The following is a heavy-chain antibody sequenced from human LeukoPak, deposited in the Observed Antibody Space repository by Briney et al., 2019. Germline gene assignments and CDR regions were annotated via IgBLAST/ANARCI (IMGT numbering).Heavy chain of an antibody. V-gene: IGHV3-21*01. CDR3: AKDGKGYSREVAGIGY. Sequence: GGSLRLSCAASGFTFSTYSMNWVRQAPGKGLQWVSSLGISGDYAWYAGSVKGRFTISRDSSKNTLYLQMNSLRAEDTAVYYCAKDGKGYSREVAGIGYWGQGTLVTVSS. CDR1: GFTFSTYS. CDR2: LGISGDYA. J-gene: IGHJ4*02. D-gene: IGHD6-19*01.